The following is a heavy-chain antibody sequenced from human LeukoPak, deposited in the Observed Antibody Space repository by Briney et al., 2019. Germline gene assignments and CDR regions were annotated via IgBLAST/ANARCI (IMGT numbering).Heavy chain of an antibody. CDR1: GFTFSSYS. V-gene: IGHV3-21*01. Sequence: GSLRLSCAASGFTFSSYSMNWVRQAPGKGLEWVSSISSSSSYIYYADSVKGRFTISRDNAKNSLYLQMNSLRAEDTAVYYCARDLALWEDYYDSSGYGMDVWGQGTTVTVSS. CDR2: ISSSSSYI. J-gene: IGHJ6*02. D-gene: IGHD3-22*01. CDR3: ARDLALWEDYYDSSGYGMDV.